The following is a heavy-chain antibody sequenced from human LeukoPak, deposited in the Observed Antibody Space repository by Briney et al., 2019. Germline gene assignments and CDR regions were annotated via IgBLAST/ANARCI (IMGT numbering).Heavy chain of an antibody. V-gene: IGHV1-18*04. CDR3: ARDRWELLLDY. D-gene: IGHD1-26*01. CDR1: GYTFTGYY. CDR2: ISAYNGNT. J-gene: IGHJ4*02. Sequence: GASVKVSCKASGYTFTGYYMHWVRQAPGQGLEWMGWISAYNGNTNYAQKLQGRVTMTTDTSTSTAYMELRSLRSDDTAVYYCARDRWELLLDYWGQGTLVTVSS.